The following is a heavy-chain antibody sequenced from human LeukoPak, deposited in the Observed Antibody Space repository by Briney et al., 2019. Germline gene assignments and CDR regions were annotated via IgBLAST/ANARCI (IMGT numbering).Heavy chain of an antibody. D-gene: IGHD4-17*01. CDR3: AGFMTTEKYYYMDV. V-gene: IGHV4-34*01. J-gene: IGHJ6*03. CDR2: INHSGST. Sequence: SETLSLTCAVYGGSFSGYYWSWIRQPPGKGLEWIGEINHSGSTNYYPSLKSRVTISVDTSKNQFSLKLSSVTAADTAVYYCAGFMTTEKYYYMDVWGKGTTVTVSS. CDR1: GGSFSGYY.